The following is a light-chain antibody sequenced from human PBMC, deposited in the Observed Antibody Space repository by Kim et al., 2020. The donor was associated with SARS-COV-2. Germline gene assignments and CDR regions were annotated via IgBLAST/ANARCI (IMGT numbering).Light chain of an antibody. J-gene: IGKJ4*01. CDR2: DAS. Sequence: EVVLTQSPATLSLSPGERATLSCRASQSVGSSSAWYQQRPGQPPRLLIYDASNRATGIPARFSGSGSGTDFTLTISNLEPEDVAVYYCQQRDNWPLTFGGATKVDIK. CDR3: QQRDNWPLT. V-gene: IGKV3-11*01. CDR1: QSVGSS.